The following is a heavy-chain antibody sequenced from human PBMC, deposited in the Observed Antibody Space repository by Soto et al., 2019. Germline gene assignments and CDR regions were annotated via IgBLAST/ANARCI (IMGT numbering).Heavy chain of an antibody. D-gene: IGHD6-6*01. J-gene: IGHJ4*02. V-gene: IGHV1-2*02. Sequence: ASVKVSCKASGYTFTGYYMHWVRQAPGQGLEWMGWINPNSGGTNYAQKFQGRVTMTRDTSISTAYMELSRLRSDDTAVYYCAPLSRDSIARGAGYFDYWGQGTLVTVS. CDR2: INPNSGGT. CDR3: APLSRDSIARGAGYFDY. CDR1: GYTFTGYY.